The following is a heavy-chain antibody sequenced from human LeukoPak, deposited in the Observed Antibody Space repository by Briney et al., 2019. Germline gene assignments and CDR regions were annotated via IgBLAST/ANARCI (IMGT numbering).Heavy chain of an antibody. CDR3: ARDRPNYYGSDGHYYRRDGDY. V-gene: IGHV3-23*01. CDR2: ITSRGEST. D-gene: IGHD3-22*01. CDR1: GFTFSIYA. Sequence: GGSLRLSCAASGFTFSIYAMSWVRQAPGKGLQWVSSITSRGESTWYVDSVKGRFTITRDNSENTLYLQMHSLRAEDSAVYYCARDRPNYYGSDGHYYRRDGDYWGRGTLVSVSS. J-gene: IGHJ4*02.